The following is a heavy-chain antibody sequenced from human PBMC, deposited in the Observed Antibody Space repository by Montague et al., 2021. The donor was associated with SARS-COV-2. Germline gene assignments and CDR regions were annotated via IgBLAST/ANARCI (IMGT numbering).Heavy chain of an antibody. CDR3: ARHKDVSGWYEDAFDV. CDR2: IYYGGST. Sequence: SETLSLTCSVSGGSISSSNYYWGWIRQPPGKGLEWIGNIYYGGSTYYNPSLKSRFTIPVDSSKNHFSLNLTSVTAADTAVCYCARHKDVSGWYEDAFDVWGPGTTVIVSS. D-gene: IGHD6-19*01. J-gene: IGHJ3*01. V-gene: IGHV4-39*02. CDR1: GGSISSSNYY.